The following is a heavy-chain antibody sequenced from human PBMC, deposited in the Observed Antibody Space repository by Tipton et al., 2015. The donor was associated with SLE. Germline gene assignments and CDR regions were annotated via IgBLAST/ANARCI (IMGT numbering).Heavy chain of an antibody. CDR1: GDTISEHY. D-gene: IGHD3-10*01. CDR3: ARDFSYYGSGSYYNVDAFDI. CDR2: IYYSGST. Sequence: TLSLTCTVSGDTISEHYRSWIRQPPGKGLEWIGYIYYSGSTNYNPSLKSRVSISVDTYKNQFSLKLSSVTAAGTAVYYCARDFSYYGSGSYYNVDAFDIWGQGTMVTVSS. V-gene: IGHV4-59*11. J-gene: IGHJ3*02.